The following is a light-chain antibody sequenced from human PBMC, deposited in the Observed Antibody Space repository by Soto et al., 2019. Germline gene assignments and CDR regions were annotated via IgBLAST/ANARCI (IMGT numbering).Light chain of an antibody. CDR2: DVS. CDR1: SSDVGCYNY. CDR3: SSYTSISTVV. V-gene: IGLV2-14*01. J-gene: IGLJ2*01. Sequence: QSALTQPASVSGSPGQSITISCTGTSSDVGCYNYVSWYQQHPGKAPKLMIYDVSNRPSGVSNHFSGSRSGNTASLTISGLHDEDESDYYCSSYTSISTVVFGGGTKLTVL.